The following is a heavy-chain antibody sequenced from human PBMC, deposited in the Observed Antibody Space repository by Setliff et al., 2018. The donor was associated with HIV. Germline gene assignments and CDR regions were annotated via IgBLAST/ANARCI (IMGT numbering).Heavy chain of an antibody. CDR3: AREGLSITMFGVVTLYYMDV. CDR2: ISAYNGNT. J-gene: IGHJ6*03. V-gene: IGHV1-18*01. Sequence: ASVKVSCKASGYTFTSYGISWVRQAPGQGLEWMGWISAYNGNTNYAQKLQGRVTMTTDTSTSTAYMELRSLRSDDTAVYYCAREGLSITMFGVVTLYYMDVWGKGTTVTVSS. D-gene: IGHD3-3*01. CDR1: GYTFTSYG.